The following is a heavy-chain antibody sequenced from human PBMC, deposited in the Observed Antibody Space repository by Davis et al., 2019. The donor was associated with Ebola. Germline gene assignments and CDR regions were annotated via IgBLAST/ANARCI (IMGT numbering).Heavy chain of an antibody. J-gene: IGHJ5*02. CDR2: FSWSSGSI. V-gene: IGHV3-9*01. CDR3: AKDRSSSRSYNWLDP. D-gene: IGHD6-13*01. CDR1: GFTFDDYA. Sequence: YLTPSCAASGFTFDDYAMHWVRQAPGKGLEWASGFSWSSGSIGHADSVKVRFTISRDNAKNSLYLQINSLRAKDAALYNCAKDRSSSRSYNWLDPWGQGTLVTVSS.